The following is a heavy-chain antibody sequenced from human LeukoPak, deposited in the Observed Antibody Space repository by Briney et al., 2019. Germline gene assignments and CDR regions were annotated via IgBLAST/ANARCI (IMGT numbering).Heavy chain of an antibody. J-gene: IGHJ4*02. V-gene: IGHV4-34*01. Sequence: SETLSLTCTVSGGSISSYYWSWIRQPPGKGLEWIGEINHSGSTNYNPSLKSRVTISVDTSKNQFSLKLSSVTAADTAVYYCARHRRLRVFGYWGQGTLVTVSS. CDR3: ARHRRLRVFGY. D-gene: IGHD5/OR15-5a*01. CDR1: GGSISSYY. CDR2: INHSGST.